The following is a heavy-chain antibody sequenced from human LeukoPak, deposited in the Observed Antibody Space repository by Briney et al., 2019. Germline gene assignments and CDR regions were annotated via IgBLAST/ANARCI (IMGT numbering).Heavy chain of an antibody. D-gene: IGHD3-16*01. J-gene: IGHJ4*02. V-gene: IGHV3-74*01. CDR2: INSDGRNT. CDR1: GFTFDDYA. Sequence: GGSLRLSCAASGFTFDDYAMHWVRQAPGKGLVWVSRINSDGRNTDYADSVKGRFTISRDNAKNTLYLQMNSLRAEDTAVYYCARGGDYWGQGTLVTVSS. CDR3: ARGGDY.